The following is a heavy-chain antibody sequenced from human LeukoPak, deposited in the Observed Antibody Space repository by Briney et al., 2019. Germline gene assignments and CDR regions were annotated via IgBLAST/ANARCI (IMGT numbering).Heavy chain of an antibody. Sequence: SGGSLRLSCAASGFTFSSYAMSWVRQAPGKGLEWVSAISGSGGSTYYADSVKGRFTISRDNSKNTLCLQVNSLRAEVTAVYYCAKDLAVAGPGDYWGQGTLVTVSS. CDR3: AKDLAVAGPGDY. J-gene: IGHJ4*02. D-gene: IGHD6-19*01. CDR1: GFTFSSYA. V-gene: IGHV3-23*01. CDR2: ISGSGGST.